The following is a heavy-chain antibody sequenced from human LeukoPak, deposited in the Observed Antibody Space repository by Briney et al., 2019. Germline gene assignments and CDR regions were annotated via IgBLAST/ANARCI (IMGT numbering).Heavy chain of an antibody. J-gene: IGHJ4*02. CDR1: GFTFSGCD. CDR2: ITTKANRYAT. D-gene: IGHD3-3*01. Sequence: GGSLRLSCAASGFTFSGCDMHWVRQASGKGLGWVGRITTKANRYATAYSASLKGRFTISRDDSKNTAYLQMNSLRTEDTAVYYCTTYKSGHYWGQGTLVTVSS. V-gene: IGHV3-73*01. CDR3: TTYKSGHY.